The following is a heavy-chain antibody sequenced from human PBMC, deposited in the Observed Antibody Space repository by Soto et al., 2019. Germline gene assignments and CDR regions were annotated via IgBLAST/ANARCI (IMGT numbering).Heavy chain of an antibody. CDR2: IWDDGSNK. D-gene: IGHD3-10*01. CDR1: GFTFSSYG. Sequence: QVQLVESGGGVVQPGRSLRVSCAASGFTFSSYGMHWVRQAPGKVLEWVAVIWDDGSNKYYADSVKGRFTISGDKSKNTLYLQMTSLRADETAVYYCARAGHRSTWFDAFDIWGQGTMVTVSS. CDR3: ARAGHRSTWFDAFDI. J-gene: IGHJ3*02. V-gene: IGHV3-33*01.